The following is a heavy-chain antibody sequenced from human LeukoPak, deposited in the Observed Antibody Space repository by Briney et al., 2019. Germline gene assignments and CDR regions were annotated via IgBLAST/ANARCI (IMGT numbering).Heavy chain of an antibody. CDR2: VSGSGGST. D-gene: IGHD3-10*01. CDR3: AKDLWDSGSQAYFDY. CDR1: GTTFSSYA. J-gene: IGHJ4*02. V-gene: IGHV3-23*01. Sequence: GGSLRLSCAASGTTFSSYAMSWVRQAPGKGLEWVSGVSGSGGSTYYADSVKGRFTISRDNSKNTLYLQMNSLRAEDTAVYYCAKDLWDSGSQAYFDYWGQGTLVTVSS.